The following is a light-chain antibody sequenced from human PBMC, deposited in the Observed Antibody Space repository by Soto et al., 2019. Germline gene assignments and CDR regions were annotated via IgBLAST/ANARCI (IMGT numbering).Light chain of an antibody. CDR3: QQYNNWPLT. Sequence: EIVMTQSPATLSVTPGERATLSCRASQSVSSNLAWYQHQPGQAPRVLIYGASTRATGFPARFSGSGSETEFTLTISSLQSEDFAVYYCQQYNNWPLTFGGGTMVDI. V-gene: IGKV3-15*01. J-gene: IGKJ4*01. CDR2: GAS. CDR1: QSVSSN.